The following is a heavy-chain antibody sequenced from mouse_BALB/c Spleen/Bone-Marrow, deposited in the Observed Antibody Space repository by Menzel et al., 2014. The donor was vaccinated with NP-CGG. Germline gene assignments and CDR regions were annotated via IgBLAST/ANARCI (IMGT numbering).Heavy chain of an antibody. Sequence: EVQLQQSGAPLLKPGASIQFCRSPTGSNIKDTYMHWVKQRPEQCLAWTGRIGPANGNPKYDPKFQDKATITADTSSNTVDLQLSSLTFEDTAVYYCARQDFAIYWYFDVWGAGTTVTVSS. J-gene: IGHJ1*01. CDR1: GSNIKDTY. CDR3: ARQDFAIYWYFDV. CDR2: IGPANGNP. D-gene: IGHD1-3*01. V-gene: IGHV14-3*02.